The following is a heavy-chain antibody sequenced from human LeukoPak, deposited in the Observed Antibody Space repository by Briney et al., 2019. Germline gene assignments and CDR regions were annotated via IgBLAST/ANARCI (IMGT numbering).Heavy chain of an antibody. CDR3: AKLGGKIAARTYYFDY. J-gene: IGHJ4*02. CDR1: GFTFNDYG. Sequence: GGSLRLSCAASGFTFNDYGMSWVRQAPGKGLEWVSAISGSGGSTYYADSVKGRFTISRDNSKNTLYLQMNSLRAEDTAVYYCAKLGGKIAARTYYFDYWGQGTLVTVSS. V-gene: IGHV3-23*01. D-gene: IGHD6-6*01. CDR2: ISGSGGST.